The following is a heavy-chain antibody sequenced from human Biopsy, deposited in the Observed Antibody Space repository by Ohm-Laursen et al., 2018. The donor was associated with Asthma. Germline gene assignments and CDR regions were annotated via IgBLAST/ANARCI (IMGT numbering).Heavy chain of an antibody. J-gene: IGHJ6*02. CDR1: GFTSSRYA. V-gene: IGHV3-30*03. CDR3: ARGVVWFREVGGMDV. CDR2: ISHDGQTQ. D-gene: IGHD3-10*01. Sequence: SLRLSCSASGFTSSRYAIHWVRQAPGKGLEWVAVISHDGQTQHYAESVKGRFALSRDISKNILSLQMNSLRPEDTAVYYCARGVVWFREVGGMDVWGQGTTVTVSS.